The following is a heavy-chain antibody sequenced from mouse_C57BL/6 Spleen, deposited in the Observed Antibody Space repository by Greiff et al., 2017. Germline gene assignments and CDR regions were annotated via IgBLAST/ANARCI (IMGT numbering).Heavy chain of an antibody. CDR3: ARMGDGYD. Sequence: EVQLQQSGPELVKPGASVKISCKASGYTFTDYYMNWVKQSHGKSLEWIGDINPNNGGTSYNQKFKGKATLTVDKSSSTAYMELRSLTSEDSAVYYCARMGDGYDWGQGTTLTVSS. V-gene: IGHV1-26*01. CDR2: INPNNGGT. J-gene: IGHJ2*01. D-gene: IGHD2-2*01. CDR1: GYTFTDYY.